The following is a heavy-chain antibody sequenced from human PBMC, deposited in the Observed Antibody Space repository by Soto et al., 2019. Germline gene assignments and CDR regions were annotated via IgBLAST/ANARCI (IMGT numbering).Heavy chain of an antibody. D-gene: IGHD4-4*01. CDR2: IIPIIGII. CDR3: AGDPDSHYNDSHASSYP. CDR1: GGTFSTYT. J-gene: IGHJ5*02. V-gene: IGHV1-69*08. Sequence: QVQLVQSGAEVKKPGSSVKVSCKASGGTFSTYTITWVRQAPGQGLEWMGRIIPIIGIINYAQKFQGRVTISAKEFTGTAYMELTGLRSDDTAVYYCAGDPDSHYNDSHASSYPWGQGTLVTVSS.